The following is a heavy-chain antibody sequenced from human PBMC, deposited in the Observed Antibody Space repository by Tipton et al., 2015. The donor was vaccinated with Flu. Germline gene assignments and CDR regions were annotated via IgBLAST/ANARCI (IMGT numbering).Heavy chain of an antibody. Sequence: TLSLTCTVSGGSISSYYWSWIRQPAGKGLEWIGRIYTSGSTNYNPSLKSRVTISVDTSKNQFSLKLSSVTAADTAVYYCARVITIFGVTVDAFDIWGQGTMVTVSS. CDR2: IYTSGST. J-gene: IGHJ3*02. CDR1: GGSISSYY. D-gene: IGHD3-3*01. CDR3: ARVITIFGVTVDAFDI. V-gene: IGHV4-4*07.